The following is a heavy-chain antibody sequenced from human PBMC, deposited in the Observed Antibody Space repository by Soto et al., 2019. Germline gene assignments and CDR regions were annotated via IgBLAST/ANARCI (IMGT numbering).Heavy chain of an antibody. CDR2: IIPIFGTA. Sequence: SVKVSCKASGGTFSSYAISWVRQAPGQGLEWMGGIIPIFGTANYAQKFQGRVTITADESTSTAYMELSSLRSEDTAVYYCARDNGSAAAGYYYYYGMDDWGQGTTVTVSS. CDR1: GGTFSSYA. CDR3: ARDNGSAAAGYYYYYGMDD. J-gene: IGHJ6*02. D-gene: IGHD6-13*01. V-gene: IGHV1-69*13.